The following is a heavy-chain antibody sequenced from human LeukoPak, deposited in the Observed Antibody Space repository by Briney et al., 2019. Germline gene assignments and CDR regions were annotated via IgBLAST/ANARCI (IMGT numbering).Heavy chain of an antibody. V-gene: IGHV3-21*01. J-gene: IGHJ6*02. CDR1: GXTFSSYR. CDR3: ARDGTGIVYYYAMDV. CDR2: ISSSSSYI. Sequence: PGGSLRLSCAASGXTFSSYRMNWVRQAPGKGLEWVSSISSSSSYIYYADSVKGRFTISRDNTKNSLYLQMHSLRAEDTAVYYCARDGTGIVYYYAMDVWGQGTTVTVSS. D-gene: IGHD3/OR15-3a*01.